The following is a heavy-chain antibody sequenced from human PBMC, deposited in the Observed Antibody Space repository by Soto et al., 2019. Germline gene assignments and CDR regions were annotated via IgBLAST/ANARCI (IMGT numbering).Heavy chain of an antibody. CDR3: ARGEQYRGRIFDY. V-gene: IGHV6-1*01. CDR2: TYYRSKWYY. CDR1: GDSVSSNSAG. D-gene: IGHD1-26*01. Sequence: SQTLSLTCAITGDSVSSNSAGCSWVRQSPSRGLEWVGRTYYRSKWYYEYAVSLRGRITINPDTSKNQDSLQLNSVTPEDTAVYFCARGEQYRGRIFDYWGPGTLVTVSS. J-gene: IGHJ4*01.